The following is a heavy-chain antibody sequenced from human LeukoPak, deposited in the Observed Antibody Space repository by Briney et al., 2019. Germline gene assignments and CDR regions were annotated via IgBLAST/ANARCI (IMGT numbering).Heavy chain of an antibody. CDR2: ISYDGSNK. Sequence: PGRSLRLSCAASGFTFSSYAMHWVRQAPGKGLEWVAVISYDGSNKYYADSVKGRFTISRDNSKNTLYLQMNSLRAEDTAVYYCARDWVYSSSPFDYWGQGTLVTVSS. CDR1: GFTFSSYA. D-gene: IGHD6-6*01. CDR3: ARDWVYSSSPFDY. J-gene: IGHJ4*02. V-gene: IGHV3-30-3*01.